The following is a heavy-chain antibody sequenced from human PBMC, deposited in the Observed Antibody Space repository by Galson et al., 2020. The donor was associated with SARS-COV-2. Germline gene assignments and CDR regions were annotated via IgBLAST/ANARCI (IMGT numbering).Heavy chain of an antibody. CDR2: INWNGDIT. CDR1: GFTFDDYM. V-gene: IGHV3-43*01. Sequence: GGSLRLSCAAFGFTFDDYMLYWVRWVPGKGLQWVSLINWNGDITYYADSVKGRFTISRDNSENSLYLQMNSLRTDDTGFYYCGGGVAGLDYWGQGTLVTVSS. D-gene: IGHD2-8*01. CDR3: GGGVAGLDY. J-gene: IGHJ4*02.